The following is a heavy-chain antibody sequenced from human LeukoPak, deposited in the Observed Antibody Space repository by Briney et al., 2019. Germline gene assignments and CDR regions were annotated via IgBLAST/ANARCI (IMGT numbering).Heavy chain of an antibody. V-gene: IGHV3-11*05. J-gene: IGHJ4*02. CDR1: GFTFSDYY. CDR2: ISGNTFYT. Sequence: PGGSLRLSCAASGFTFSDYYMSWIRQAPGKGLEWVSYISGNTFYTNYADSVEGRFTNSRDNAKNSLYLQMNSLRADDTALYYCARDGAAAGPDRADFDYWGQGTLVSVSS. D-gene: IGHD6-13*01. CDR3: ARDGAAAGPDRADFDY.